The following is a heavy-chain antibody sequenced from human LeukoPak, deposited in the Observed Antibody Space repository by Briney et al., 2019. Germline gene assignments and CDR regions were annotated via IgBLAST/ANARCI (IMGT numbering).Heavy chain of an antibody. CDR3: ARSVDTAMARTFDY. V-gene: IGHV1-2*02. CDR2: ISPNSGGT. CDR1: GYTFTGYY. Sequence: GASVKVSCKASGYTFTGYYMHWVRQAPGQGLEWMGWISPNSGGTNYAQKFQGRVTMTRDTSISTAYMELSRLRSDDTAVYYCARSVDTAMARTFDYWGQGTLVTVSS. D-gene: IGHD5-18*01. J-gene: IGHJ4*02.